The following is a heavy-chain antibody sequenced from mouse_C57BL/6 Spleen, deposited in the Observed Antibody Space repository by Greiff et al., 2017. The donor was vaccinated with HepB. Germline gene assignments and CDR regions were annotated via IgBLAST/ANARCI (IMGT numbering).Heavy chain of an antibody. CDR3: ARSGDYYGSSSAWFAY. J-gene: IGHJ3*01. D-gene: IGHD1-1*01. CDR1: GYAFSSYW. V-gene: IGHV1-80*01. Sequence: VQLQQSGAELVKPGASVKISCKASGYAFSSYWMNWVKQRPGKGLEWIGQIYPGDGDTNYNGKFKGKATLTTDKSSSTAYMQLSSLTSEDSAVYFWARSGDYYGSSSAWFAYWGQGTLVTVSA. CDR2: IYPGDGDT.